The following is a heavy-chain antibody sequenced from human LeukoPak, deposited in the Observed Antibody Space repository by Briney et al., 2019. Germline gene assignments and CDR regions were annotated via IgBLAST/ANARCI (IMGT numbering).Heavy chain of an antibody. CDR3: ARRFSIELGVFDI. CDR1: GGSFSGYY. Sequence: KPSETLSLTCAVYGGSFSGYYWSWIRQPPGKGLEWIGEINHSGSTNYNPSLKSRVTISVDTSKNQFSLKLSSVTAADTAVYYCARRFSIELGVFDIWGQGTMVTVSS. V-gene: IGHV4-34*01. D-gene: IGHD5-24*01. J-gene: IGHJ3*02. CDR2: INHSGST.